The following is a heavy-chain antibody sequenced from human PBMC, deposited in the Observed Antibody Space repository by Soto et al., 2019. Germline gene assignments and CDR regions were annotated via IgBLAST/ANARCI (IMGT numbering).Heavy chain of an antibody. CDR2: TYYRSNWYN. V-gene: IGHV6-1*01. D-gene: IGHD3-3*01. J-gene: IGHJ3*02. Sequence: PSQTLSLTCAISGDSVSSNSVAWNWIRQSQSRGLEWLGRTYYRSNWYNDYGVTVKGRITINPDTSKNQFSLQLNSVTPEDTAVYYCARGRFNAFGIWGQGTMVTVSS. CDR3: ARGRFNAFGI. CDR1: GDSVSSNSVA.